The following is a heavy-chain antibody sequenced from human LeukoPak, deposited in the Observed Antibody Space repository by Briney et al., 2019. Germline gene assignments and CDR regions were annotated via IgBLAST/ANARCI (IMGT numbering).Heavy chain of an antibody. Sequence: SETQSLTCTVSGGSIGDYYWSWVRQTPGKGLEWIGLVYYTGATNYNPSLKSRVTISLDTSKNQFSLNLNSVDAADTAVYFCARCGNSYGTGYQFDPWSQGTLVTVSS. CDR2: VYYTGAT. V-gene: IGHV4-59*01. D-gene: IGHD5-18*01. CDR3: ARCGNSYGTGYQFDP. CDR1: GGSIGDYY. J-gene: IGHJ5*02.